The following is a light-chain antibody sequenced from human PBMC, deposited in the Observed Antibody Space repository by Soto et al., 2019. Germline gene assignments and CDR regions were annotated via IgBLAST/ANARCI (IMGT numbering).Light chain of an antibody. CDR1: QGVSRY. Sequence: IQLTQSPSSLSASVGDSVTITCRASQGVSRYLSWYQQTPGRAPILLISAASTLQSGVPARFSGSGSGTDFTLSITSLQPEDFATYYCQQLNTYPVTFGGGTKVEIK. V-gene: IGKV1-9*01. J-gene: IGKJ4*01. CDR3: QQLNTYPVT. CDR2: AAS.